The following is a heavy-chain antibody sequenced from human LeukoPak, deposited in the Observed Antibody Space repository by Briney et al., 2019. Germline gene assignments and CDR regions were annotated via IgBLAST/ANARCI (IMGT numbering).Heavy chain of an antibody. Sequence: ASVKVSCKASGYTFTDYYMHWVRQAPGQGLEWMGRINPNNGGTNYAQKFQGRVTMTRDTSISTAYMELSSLRSEDTAVYYCARAPQQWLVLPDYWGQGTLVTVSS. V-gene: IGHV1-2*06. CDR2: INPNNGGT. J-gene: IGHJ4*02. D-gene: IGHD6-19*01. CDR3: ARAPQQWLVLPDY. CDR1: GYTFTDYY.